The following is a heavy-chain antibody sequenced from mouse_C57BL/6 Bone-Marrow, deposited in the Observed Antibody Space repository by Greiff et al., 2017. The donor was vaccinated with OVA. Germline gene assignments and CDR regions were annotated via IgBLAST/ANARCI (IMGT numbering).Heavy chain of an antibody. CDR2: IWSGGST. CDR1: GFSLTSYG. D-gene: IGHD1-1*01. V-gene: IGHV2-4*01. Sequence: QVQLKESGPGLVQPSQSLSITCTASGFSLTSYGVHWVRQPPGKGLEWLGVIWSGGSTDYNAAFISRLSISKDNSKSQVIFKLNSLRADDTAIYYCAKTGIITAVVATLDWYFDVWGTGTTVTVSS. CDR3: AKTGIITAVVATLDWYFDV. J-gene: IGHJ1*03.